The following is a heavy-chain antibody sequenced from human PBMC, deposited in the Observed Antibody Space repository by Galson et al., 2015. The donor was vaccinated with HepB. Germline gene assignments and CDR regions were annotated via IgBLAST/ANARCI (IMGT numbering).Heavy chain of an antibody. Sequence: CAISGDSVSRHTGAWNWIRQSPSRGLEWLGKTYYRSYWSNDYAISVKGRITIKPDTSKNQFSLQLNSVTPEDTAVYYCVRDLNWAFDCWGQGILVTVSS. CDR1: GDSVSRHTGA. V-gene: IGHV6-1*01. J-gene: IGHJ4*02. CDR2: TYYRSYWSN. D-gene: IGHD3-16*01. CDR3: VRDLNWAFDC.